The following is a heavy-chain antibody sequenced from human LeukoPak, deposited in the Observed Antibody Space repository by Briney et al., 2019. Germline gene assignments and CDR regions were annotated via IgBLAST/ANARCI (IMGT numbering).Heavy chain of an antibody. V-gene: IGHV1-69*04. D-gene: IGHD2-15*01. CDR3: ARAGATRYFDY. J-gene: IGHJ4*02. CDR2: IIPILGIA. CDR1: GGTLSSYA. Sequence: GSSVKVSCKASGGTLSSYAISWVRQAPGQGLEWMGRIIPILGIANYAQKFQGRVTITADKSTSTAYMELSSLRSEDTAVYYCARAGATRYFDYWGQGTLVTVSS.